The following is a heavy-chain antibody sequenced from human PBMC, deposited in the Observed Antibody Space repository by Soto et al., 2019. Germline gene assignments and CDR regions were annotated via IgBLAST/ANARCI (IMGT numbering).Heavy chain of an antibody. D-gene: IGHD1-20*01. V-gene: IGHV3-74*01. CDR3: AKGRMYKTAHLDY. J-gene: IGHJ4*02. CDR2: MNSDGSDI. Sequence: EVQLVESGGTLVQPGGSLRLSCAASGFTFRGYWMYWVRQAPGKGLVWVSRMNSDGSDISYADSVKGRFTISRDNAKNTLYLQMNTLGADDTAVYYCAKGRMYKTAHLDYWGLGTLVTVSS. CDR1: GFTFRGYW.